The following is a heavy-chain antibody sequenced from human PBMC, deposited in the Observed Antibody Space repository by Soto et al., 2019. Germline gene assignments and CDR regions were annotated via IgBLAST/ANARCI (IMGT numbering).Heavy chain of an antibody. V-gene: IGHV4-61*01. J-gene: IGHJ4*02. CDR3: ASSSSSSDNFLRNLDS. CDR1: DASVSSSRHS. Sequence: SETLAVTCTDSDASVSSSRHSWSWIRQPPGKGLEWIGNFSFSGSTSYNPSLKGRVTISADTSKNQFSLNLSPVTPADTAVYYCASSSSSSDNFLRNLDSWGQGTLVTVSS. CDR2: FSFSGST.